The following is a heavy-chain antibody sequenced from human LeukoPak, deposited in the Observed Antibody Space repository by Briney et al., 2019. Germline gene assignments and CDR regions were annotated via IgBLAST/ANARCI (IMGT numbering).Heavy chain of an antibody. J-gene: IGHJ5*02. CDR3: ARDAFTMVRGVIVANWFDP. D-gene: IGHD3-10*01. CDR1: GGSISSYY. V-gene: IGHV4-59*01. CDR2: IYYSGST. Sequence: SETLSLNCTVSGGSISSYYWSWIRQPPGKGLEWIGYIYYSGSTNYNPSLKSRVTISVDTSKNQFSLKLSSVTAADTAVYYCARDAFTMVRGVIVANWFDPWGQGTLVTVSS.